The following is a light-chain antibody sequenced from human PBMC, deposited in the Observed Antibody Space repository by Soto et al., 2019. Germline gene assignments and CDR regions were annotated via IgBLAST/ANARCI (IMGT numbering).Light chain of an antibody. J-gene: IGLJ2*01. CDR3: AAWDDSLDGVV. Sequence: QSVLTQPPSASGTPGQRVTISCSGSSSNIGSYTVNWYQQFPGTAPKLLIYGNNQRPSGVPDRFSGSKSGTSASQAISGLQSDDEGDYYCAAWDDSLDGVVFGGGTKLTVL. CDR1: SSNIGSYT. CDR2: GNN. V-gene: IGLV1-44*01.